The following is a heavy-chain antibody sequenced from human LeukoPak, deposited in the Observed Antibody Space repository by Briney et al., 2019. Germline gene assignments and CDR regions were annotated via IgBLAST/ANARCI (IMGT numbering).Heavy chain of an antibody. J-gene: IGHJ4*02. CDR1: GYTFTSYG. Sequence: SVKVSCKASGYTFTSYGISWVRQAPGQGLEWMGWIIPIFGTANYAQKFQGRVTITADKSTSTAYMELSSLRSEDTAVYYCARDDRLYYYDSSGLFDYWAREPWSPSPQ. D-gene: IGHD3-22*01. CDR3: ARDDRLYYYDSSGLFDY. V-gene: IGHV1-69*06. CDR2: IIPIFGTA.